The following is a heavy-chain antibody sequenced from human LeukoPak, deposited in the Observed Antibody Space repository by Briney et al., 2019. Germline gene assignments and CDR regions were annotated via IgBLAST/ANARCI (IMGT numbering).Heavy chain of an antibody. D-gene: IGHD2-2*02. CDR2: IKQDGSEK. CDR3: ARDRDCSSTSCYTPLWAGNYYYGMDV. J-gene: IGHJ6*02. CDR1: GFTFSSYA. Sequence: HPGGSLRLSCAASGFTFSSYAMSWVRQAPGKGLEWVANIKQDGSEKYYVDSVKGRFTISRDNAKNSLYLQMNSLRAEDTAVYYCARDRDCSSTSCYTPLWAGNYYYGMDVWGQGTTVTVSS. V-gene: IGHV3-7*01.